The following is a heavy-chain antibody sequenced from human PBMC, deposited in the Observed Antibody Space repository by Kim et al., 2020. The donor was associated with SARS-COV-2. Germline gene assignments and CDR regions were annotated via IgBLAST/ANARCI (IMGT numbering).Heavy chain of an antibody. Sequence: VSVKSRITINPDTSKNQFSLQLNAVTPEDTAVYYCARSYFPLAAGMGFDPWGQGTLVTVSS. J-gene: IGHJ5*02. V-gene: IGHV6-1*01. CDR3: ARSYFPLAAGMGFDP. D-gene: IGHD6-13*01.